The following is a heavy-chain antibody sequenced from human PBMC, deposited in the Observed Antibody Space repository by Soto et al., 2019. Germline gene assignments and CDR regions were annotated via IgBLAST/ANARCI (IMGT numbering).Heavy chain of an antibody. Sequence: ESLCLTCPVSGAALSSGGYFDTWVRQPPGKGLERLGYIYYSGGTNYNTSLKSRVTISLDKSKSQFSLRLISVTAADTAVYYCTREQSEDNYFDPWGQGTLVTVYS. CDR1: GAALSSGGYF. CDR2: IYYSGGT. D-gene: IGHD6-19*01. J-gene: IGHJ5*02. V-gene: IGHV4-61*08. CDR3: TREQSEDNYFDP.